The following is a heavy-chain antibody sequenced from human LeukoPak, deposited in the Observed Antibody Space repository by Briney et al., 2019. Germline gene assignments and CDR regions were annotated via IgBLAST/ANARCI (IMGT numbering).Heavy chain of an antibody. J-gene: IGHJ5*02. CDR3: AGGRCGGDCLGWFGT. CDR2: ISRSRSTI. Sequence: PGGSLTLSCAPSGLSFSSFEMNWVRQAPGKGLEWVSYISRSRSTIYYSDSVKGRFTISRDNAKNSLYLQMSSLRAEDTAVYYCAGGRCGGDCLGWFGTWGQGTLVTVSS. D-gene: IGHD2-21*01. CDR1: GLSFSSFE. V-gene: IGHV3-48*03.